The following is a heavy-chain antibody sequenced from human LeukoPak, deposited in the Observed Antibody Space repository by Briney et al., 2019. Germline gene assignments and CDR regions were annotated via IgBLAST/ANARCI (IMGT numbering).Heavy chain of an antibody. D-gene: IGHD6-13*01. CDR2: IYYTGST. J-gene: IGHJ5*02. V-gene: IGHV4-30-2*03. Sequence: PSETLSLTCDVSGGSISSGLYSWSWIRQPLGKGLEWIGYIYYTGSTYYNPSLKSRVTISVDTSKNQFSLKLSSVTAADTAVYYCARHASIAALVDWFDPWGQGTLVTVSS. CDR3: ARHASIAALVDWFDP. CDR1: GGSISSGLYS.